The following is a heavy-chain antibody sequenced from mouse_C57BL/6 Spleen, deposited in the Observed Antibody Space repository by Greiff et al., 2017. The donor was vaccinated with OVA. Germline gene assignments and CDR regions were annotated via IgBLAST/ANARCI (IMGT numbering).Heavy chain of an antibody. V-gene: IGHV1-82*01. CDR3: ARDGYEQAMDY. J-gene: IGHJ4*01. CDR1: GYAFSSSW. Sequence: VQLVESGPELVKPGASVKISCKASGYAFSSSWMNWVKQRPGKGLEWIGRIYPGDGDTNYNGKFKGKATLTADKSSSTAYMQLSSLTSEDAAVYFCARDGYEQAMDYWGQGTSVTVSS. CDR2: IYPGDGDT. D-gene: IGHD2-2*01.